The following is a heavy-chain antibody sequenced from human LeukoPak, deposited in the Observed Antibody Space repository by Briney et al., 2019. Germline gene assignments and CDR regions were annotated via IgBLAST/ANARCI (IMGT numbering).Heavy chain of an antibody. D-gene: IGHD3-22*01. V-gene: IGHV3-74*01. CDR1: GFTFSSYW. CDR2: INNDRSNT. Sequence: GGSLRLSCAASGFTFSSYWMHWVRQAPGKGLVWVSRINNDRSNTGYADSVKGRFTISRDNTKNTLYLQMNSLRAEDTAVYYCARVNYDSSALWYWGQGTLVTVSS. CDR3: ARVNYDSSALWY. J-gene: IGHJ4*02.